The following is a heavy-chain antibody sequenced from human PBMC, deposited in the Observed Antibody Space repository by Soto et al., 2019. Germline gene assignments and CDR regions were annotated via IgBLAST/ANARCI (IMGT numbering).Heavy chain of an antibody. CDR3: AKALWFGELHFDY. V-gene: IGHV3-23*01. D-gene: IGHD3-10*01. CDR1: GFTSCRWA. CDR2: ISGSGGST. J-gene: IGHJ4*02. Sequence: RVSCGAAGFTSCRWAMSRVRKAPGKGLEWVSAISGSGGSTYYADSVKGRFTISRDNSKNTLYLQMNSLRAEDTAVYYCAKALWFGELHFDYWGQGTLVTVSS.